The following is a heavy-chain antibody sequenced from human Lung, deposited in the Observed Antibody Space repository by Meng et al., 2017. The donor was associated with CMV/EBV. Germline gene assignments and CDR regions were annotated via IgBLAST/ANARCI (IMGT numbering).Heavy chain of an antibody. CDR2: INSGSRGTI. CDR1: GFTFSTYA. J-gene: IGHJ6*01. Sequence: GGSLRLXCATSGFTFSTYAMNWVRQAPGKGLEWVSTINSGSRGTIFYANSVRGRFTISRDDSRNTLYLQMISLRAEDTAIYDCAKRLPYYGMDVWGQGTAVTVSS. V-gene: IGHV3-23*01. D-gene: IGHD2-15*01. CDR3: AKRLPYYGMDV.